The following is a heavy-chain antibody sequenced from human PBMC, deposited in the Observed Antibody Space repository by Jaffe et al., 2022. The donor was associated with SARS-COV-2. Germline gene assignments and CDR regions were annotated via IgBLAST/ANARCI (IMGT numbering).Heavy chain of an antibody. Sequence: QVQLVESGGGVVQPGRSLRLSCAASGFTFSSYAMHWVRQAPGKGLEWVAVISYDGSNKYYADSVKGRFTISRDNSKNTLYLQMNSLRAEDTAVYYCARGGDSSGYYYANYWGQGTLVTVSS. D-gene: IGHD3-22*01. CDR1: GFTFSSYA. J-gene: IGHJ4*02. CDR3: ARGGDSSGYYYANY. V-gene: IGHV3-30-3*01. CDR2: ISYDGSNK.